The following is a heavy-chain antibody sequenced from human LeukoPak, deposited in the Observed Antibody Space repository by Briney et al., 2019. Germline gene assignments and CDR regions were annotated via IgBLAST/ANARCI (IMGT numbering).Heavy chain of an antibody. CDR1: GFTFSSYW. CDR2: IKQDGSEK. CDR3: ASNYYGSGSYPDY. Sequence: GGSLRLSCAASGFTFSSYWMSWVRQAPGKGLEWVANIKQDGSEKYYVDSVKGRFTISRDNAKNSLYLQMNSLRAEDTAVYYYASNYYGSGSYPDYWGQGTLVTVSS. V-gene: IGHV3-7*03. D-gene: IGHD3-10*01. J-gene: IGHJ4*02.